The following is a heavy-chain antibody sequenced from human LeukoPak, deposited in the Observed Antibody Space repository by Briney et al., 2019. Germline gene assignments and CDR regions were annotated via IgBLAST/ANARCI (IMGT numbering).Heavy chain of an antibody. V-gene: IGHV1-2*02. D-gene: IGHD3-3*01. CDR3: ARGYSTIFGVVTPFDY. Sequence: GASVKVSCKASGYTFTGYCMHWVRQAPGQGLEWMGWIDPNSGGTNYAQKFQGRVTMTRDTSISTAYMELSRLRSDDTAVYYCARGYSTIFGVVTPFDYWGQGTLVTVSS. J-gene: IGHJ4*02. CDR1: GYTFTGYC. CDR2: IDPNSGGT.